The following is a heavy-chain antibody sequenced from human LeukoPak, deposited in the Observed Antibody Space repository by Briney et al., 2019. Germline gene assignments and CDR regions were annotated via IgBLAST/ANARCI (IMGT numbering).Heavy chain of an antibody. V-gene: IGHV3-30*02. CDR1: GFSFSSYG. CDR3: GYFGSGSSYTPDS. D-gene: IGHD3-10*01. J-gene: IGHJ5*01. CDR2: IHTDVSRK. Sequence: GGSLRLSCAASGFSFSSYGMHWVHQAPGKGLEWVAYIHTDVSRKYYADSVKGRFTISRDNSKNTLNLQMNSLRTGDTALYYCGYFGSGSSYTPDSWGQGTLVTVSS.